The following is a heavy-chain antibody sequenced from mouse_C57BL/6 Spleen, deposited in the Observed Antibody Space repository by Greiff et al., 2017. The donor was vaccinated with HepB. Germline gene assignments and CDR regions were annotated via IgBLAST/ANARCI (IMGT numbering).Heavy chain of an antibody. CDR2: INYDGSST. J-gene: IGHJ3*01. CDR1: GFTFSDYY. CDR3: ARDDDWDRLAY. V-gene: IGHV5-16*01. Sequence: EVQLQQSEGGLVQPGSSMKLSCTASGFTFSDYYMAWVRQVPEKGLEWVANINYDGSSTYYLDSLKSRFIISRDNAKNILYLQMSSLKSEDTATYYCARDDDWDRLAYWGQGTLVTVSA. D-gene: IGHD4-1*01.